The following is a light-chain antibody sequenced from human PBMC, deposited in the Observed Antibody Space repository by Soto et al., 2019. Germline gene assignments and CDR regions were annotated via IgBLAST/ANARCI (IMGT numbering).Light chain of an antibody. J-gene: IGLJ1*01. V-gene: IGLV2-14*03. CDR1: GSDVGGYNY. Sequence: QSVLTQPASVSGSPGQSITISCTGTGSDVGGYNYVSWYQQHPGKAPKLIIYDVSYRPSGVSNRFSGSKSGNTASLTISGLQAEDEADYFCSSYSRRSTYVFGTGTKVTVL. CDR3: SSYSRRSTYV. CDR2: DVS.